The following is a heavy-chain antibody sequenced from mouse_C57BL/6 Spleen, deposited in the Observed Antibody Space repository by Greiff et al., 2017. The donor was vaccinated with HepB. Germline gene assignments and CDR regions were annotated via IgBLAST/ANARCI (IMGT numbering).Heavy chain of an antibody. D-gene: IGHD3-3*01. CDR3: VPGGGRSWYFDV. CDR1: GYTFTSYW. J-gene: IGHJ1*03. CDR2: IHPNSGST. V-gene: IGHV1-64*01. Sequence: QVQLKQPGAELVKPGASVKLSCKASGYTFTSYWMHWVKQRPGQDLEWIGMIHPNSGSTNYNEKFKSKATLTVDKSSSTAYMQLSSLTSEDSAVYYCVPGGGRSWYFDVWGTGTTVTVSS.